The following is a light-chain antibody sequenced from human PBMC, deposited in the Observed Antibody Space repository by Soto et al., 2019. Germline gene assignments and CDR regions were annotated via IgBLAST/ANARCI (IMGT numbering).Light chain of an antibody. CDR2: GAS. CDR1: LRISKY. Sequence: DIKLTQSPSSRSASVGDRVTITCRASLRISKYLNWYQQKPGKAPKLLIYGASTLQSGVPSRFSGSGSGTDFTLTITNLQPEDSATYFCQQSHSTPLTFGGGTKLEI. V-gene: IGKV1-39*01. J-gene: IGKJ4*01. CDR3: QQSHSTPLT.